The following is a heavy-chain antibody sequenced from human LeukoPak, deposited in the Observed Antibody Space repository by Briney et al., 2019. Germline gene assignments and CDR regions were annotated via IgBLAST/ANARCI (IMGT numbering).Heavy chain of an antibody. D-gene: IGHD6-19*01. CDR3: ARESIAVAGAPFDY. Sequence: GGSLRLSCSACGFTFSSYEMNWVRQAPGEGVEGGSYISSGSTIYDADSVKGRFTISRDNAKNSLYLQMNSLRAEATAVYYCARESIAVAGAPFDYWGQGTLVTVSS. CDR1: GFTFSSYE. CDR2: ISSGSTI. V-gene: IGHV3-48*03. J-gene: IGHJ4*02.